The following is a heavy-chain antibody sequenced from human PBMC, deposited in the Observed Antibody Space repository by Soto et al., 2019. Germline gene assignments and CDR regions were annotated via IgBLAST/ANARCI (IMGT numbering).Heavy chain of an antibody. V-gene: IGHV4-39*01. Sequence: QNTGKGLEWIGSIYYSGSTSYTPSLKSRVTISVDTSKNQFSLKLSSVTAADTAVYYCAESPVSSSSKEYKYDYGMDVSGKRTTVSGSS. CDR2: IYYSGST. D-gene: IGHD6-6*01. CDR3: AESPVSSSSKEYKYDYGMDV. J-gene: IGHJ6*04.